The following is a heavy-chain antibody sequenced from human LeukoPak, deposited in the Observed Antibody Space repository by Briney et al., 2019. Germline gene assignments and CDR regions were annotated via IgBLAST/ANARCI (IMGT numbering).Heavy chain of an antibody. CDR2: IYSDGST. Sequence: GGSLRLSCAASGFTVSANYMSWVRQAPGKGLEWVSVIYSDGSTYCADSVKGRFTISRDNSKNTLYLQMNSLRAEDTAVYYCAKRGAEVGTTVAPGDYWGQGTLLTVSS. D-gene: IGHD1-26*01. V-gene: IGHV3-66*04. CDR1: GFTVSANY. J-gene: IGHJ4*02. CDR3: AKRGAEVGTTVAPGDY.